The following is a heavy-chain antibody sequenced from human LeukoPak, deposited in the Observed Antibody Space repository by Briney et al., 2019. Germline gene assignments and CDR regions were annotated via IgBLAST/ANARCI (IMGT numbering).Heavy chain of an antibody. CDR2: ISPGGGGA. CDR1: GFTFSSYS. J-gene: IGHJ3*02. Sequence: GGSLRLSCAASGFTFSSYSMNWVRQAPGKGLEWVSGISPGGGGASYADSVKGRFIIFRDTSKDTLYLQMNSLRAGDTAVYYCVKGPGRTTSSLIWGQGTMVSVSS. V-gene: IGHV3-23*01. CDR3: VKGPGRTTSSLI. D-gene: IGHD2-2*01.